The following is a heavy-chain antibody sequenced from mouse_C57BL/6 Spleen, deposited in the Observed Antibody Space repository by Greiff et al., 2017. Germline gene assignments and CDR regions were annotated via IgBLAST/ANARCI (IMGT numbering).Heavy chain of an antibody. V-gene: IGHV5-17*01. CDR3: ASPHYGSSAWFAY. D-gene: IGHD1-1*01. CDR1: GFTFSDYG. Sequence: EVKLEESGGGLVKPGGSLKLSCAASGFTFSDYGMHWVRQAPEKGLEWVAYISSGSSTIYYADTVKGRFTISRDNAKNTLFLQMTSLRSEDTAMYYCASPHYGSSAWFAYWGQGTLVTVSA. J-gene: IGHJ3*01. CDR2: ISSGSSTI.